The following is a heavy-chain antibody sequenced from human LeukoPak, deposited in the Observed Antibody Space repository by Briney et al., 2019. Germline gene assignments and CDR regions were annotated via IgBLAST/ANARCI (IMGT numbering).Heavy chain of an antibody. CDR1: GDSITAYY. CDR3: AKYGGSPANYLDY. Sequence: SETLSLTCTVSGDSITAYYWSWLRQPPGKGLEWIAFIHHTGSINYNLSLKSRVTISMDVSKSQFSLHVNSVTAADTAVYYCAKYGGSPANYLDYWGRGTLVTVSS. J-gene: IGHJ4*02. CDR2: IHHTGSI. V-gene: IGHV4-59*08. D-gene: IGHD1-26*01.